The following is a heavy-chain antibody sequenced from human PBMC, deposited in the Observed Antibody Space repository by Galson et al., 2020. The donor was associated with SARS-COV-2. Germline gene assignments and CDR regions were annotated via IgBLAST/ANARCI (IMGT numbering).Heavy chain of an antibody. CDR3: AKASSILWFGQLRADAFDV. CDR2: ISYEGSKK. D-gene: IGHD3-10*01. J-gene: IGHJ3*01. V-gene: IGHV3-30*18. Sequence: GESLKISCVASGFTFNNYGMHWVRQAPGKGLEWVAAISYEGSKKSYAESVNGRFTVSRDSFKNTLYLQMNSLRPDDTAVYFCAKASSILWFGQLRADAFDVWGQGTMVTVSS. CDR1: GFTFNNYG.